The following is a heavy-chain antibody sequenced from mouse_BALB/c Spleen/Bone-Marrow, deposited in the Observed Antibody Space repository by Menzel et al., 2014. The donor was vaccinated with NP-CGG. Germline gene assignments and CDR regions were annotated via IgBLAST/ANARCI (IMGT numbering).Heavy chain of an antibody. CDR1: GYTFSRYW. Sequence: QVQLQQSGAELMKPGASVKISCKATGYTFSRYWIEWVKQRPGHGLEWIGGILPGGGSTNYNEKFKGKATFTADTSSNTDYMQLSSETSEDSAGYCCAMNYGNYCWFDNWGQGTPVTVSA. D-gene: IGHD2-1*01. J-gene: IGHJ3*01. V-gene: IGHV1-9*01. CDR3: AMNYGNYCWFDN. CDR2: ILPGGGST.